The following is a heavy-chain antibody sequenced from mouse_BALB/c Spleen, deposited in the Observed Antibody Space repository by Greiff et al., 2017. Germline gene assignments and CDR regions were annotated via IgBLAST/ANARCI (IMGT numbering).Heavy chain of an antibody. J-gene: IGHJ4*01. D-gene: IGHD2-1*01. V-gene: IGHV14-3*02. CDR1: GFNIKDTY. CDR2: IDPANGNT. CDR3: AIYYGNYYAMDY. Sequence: VQLQQSGAELVKPGASVKLSCTASGFNIKDTYMHWVKQRPEQGLEWLGRIDPANGNTKYDPKFQGKATITADTSSNTAYLQLSSLTSEDTAVYYCAIYYGNYYAMDYGGQGTSVTVSA.